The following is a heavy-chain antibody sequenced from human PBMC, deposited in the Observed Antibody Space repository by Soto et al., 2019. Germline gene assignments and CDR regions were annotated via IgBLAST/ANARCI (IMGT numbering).Heavy chain of an antibody. V-gene: IGHV3-53*01. CDR2: IYSGGYT. D-gene: IGHD2-2*01. J-gene: IGHJ3*02. CDR1: GFTVSNNY. CDR3: ARDDGVSSTNVKAFDI. Sequence: GGSLRLSCAVSGFTVSNNYMSWVRQAPGKGLEGVSVIYSGGYTAYGDSVKGRFTISRDNSKNTLYLQMNSLRADDTAVYYCARDDGVSSTNVKAFDIWGQGTKVTVSS.